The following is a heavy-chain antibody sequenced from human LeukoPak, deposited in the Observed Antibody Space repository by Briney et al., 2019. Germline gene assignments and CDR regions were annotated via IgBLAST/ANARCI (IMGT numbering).Heavy chain of an antibody. J-gene: IGHJ4*02. CDR2: IKQDGSEK. V-gene: IGHV3-7*01. CDR1: GFTFSDYW. D-gene: IGHD3-3*01. CDR3: ARGQMAWSGYHTGNFDY. Sequence: GGSLRLSCAASGFTFSDYWMTWVRQAPGKGLEWVANIKQDGSEKYYVDSVEGRFTISRDNAKNSLYLQMNSLRAEDTAVYYCARGQMAWSGYHTGNFDYWGQGTLVTVSS.